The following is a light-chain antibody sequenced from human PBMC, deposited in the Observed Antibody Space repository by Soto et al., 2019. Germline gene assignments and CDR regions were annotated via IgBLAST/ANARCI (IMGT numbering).Light chain of an antibody. CDR3: QQYGSSPRT. J-gene: IGKJ1*01. CDR2: GAS. CDR1: LSVSSSY. Sequence: EIVLTQSPGTLSLSPGERATLSCRASLSVSSSYLAWYQQKPGQAPRLLIYGASSRATGIPDRFSGSGSGPDFTLTISRLEPEDFAVYYCQQYGSSPRTFGQGTKVEIK. V-gene: IGKV3-20*01.